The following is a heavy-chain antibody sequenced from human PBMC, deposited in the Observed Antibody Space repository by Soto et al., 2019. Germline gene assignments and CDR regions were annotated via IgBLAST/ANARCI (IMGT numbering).Heavy chain of an antibody. D-gene: IGHD1-7*01. V-gene: IGHV1-69*12. CDR1: GGTFSSYA. CDR2: IIPIFGTA. CDR3: ASRASWNFGSYYYYGMDV. Sequence: QVQLVQSGAEVKKPGSSVKVSCKASGGTFSSYAITWVRQAPGQGLEWMGGIIPIFGTANYAQKFQGRVTMTEEESTSTPYMELSSLRSEDTAVYYCASRASWNFGSYYYYGMDVWGQGTTVTVSS. J-gene: IGHJ6*02.